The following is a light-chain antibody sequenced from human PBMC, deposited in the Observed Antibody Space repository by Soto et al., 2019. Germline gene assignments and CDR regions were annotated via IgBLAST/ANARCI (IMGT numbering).Light chain of an antibody. CDR3: QQYNNWPS. J-gene: IGKJ5*01. Sequence: EIVLTQSPGTLSLSPGERATLSCRASQSVSNNYLAWYQQKPGQAPRLLIYAASTRATGIPARFSGSGSGTEFTLTIRSLQSEDFAVYYCQQYNNWPSFGQGTRLEIK. CDR1: QSVSNN. CDR2: AAS. V-gene: IGKV3-15*01.